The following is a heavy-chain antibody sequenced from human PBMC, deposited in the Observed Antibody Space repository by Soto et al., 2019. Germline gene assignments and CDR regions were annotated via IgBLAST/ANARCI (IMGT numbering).Heavy chain of an antibody. J-gene: IGHJ6*02. CDR1: VLTFSYYY. CDR3: ARARPDIVEVVGETPGYYGMDV. D-gene: IGHD2-15*01. V-gene: IGHV3-11*01. CDR2: IRRRGSSK. Sequence: PGGTLNLSCSASVLTFSYYYMGWIRHVQVKVVERDSYIRRRGSSKYYADSVKGRFTISRDNAKNSLYLHMGSLRAEDTAVYYCARARPDIVEVVGETPGYYGMDVWGQGTTVTVSS.